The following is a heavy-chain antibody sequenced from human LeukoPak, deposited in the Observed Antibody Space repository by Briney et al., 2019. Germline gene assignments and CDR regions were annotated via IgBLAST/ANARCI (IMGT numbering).Heavy chain of an antibody. Sequence: SETLSLTCTASGCSISSYYWSWIRQPPGKGLEWIGYIYYSGSTNYNPSLESRVIITVDTTTNQFSLKLSAVTAADTALYYCARLAHYYDSSGLDYWGEGTLVTVSS. J-gene: IGHJ4*02. V-gene: IGHV4-59*01. CDR1: GCSISSYY. CDR2: IYYSGST. CDR3: ARLAHYYDSSGLDY. D-gene: IGHD3-22*01.